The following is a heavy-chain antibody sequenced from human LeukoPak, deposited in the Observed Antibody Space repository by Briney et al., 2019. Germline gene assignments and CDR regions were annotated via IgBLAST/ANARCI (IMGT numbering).Heavy chain of an antibody. J-gene: IGHJ6*02. CDR1: GFTFSSYE. CDR3: AREYCSGGSCYYYYYGMDV. Sequence: GGSLRLSCAASGFTFSSYEMNWVRQAPGKGLEWVSYISSSGSTIYYADSVKGRFTISRDNAKNSLYLQMNSLRAGDTAVYYCAREYCSGGSCYYYYYGMDVWGQGTTVTVSS. CDR2: ISSSGSTI. V-gene: IGHV3-48*03. D-gene: IGHD2-15*01.